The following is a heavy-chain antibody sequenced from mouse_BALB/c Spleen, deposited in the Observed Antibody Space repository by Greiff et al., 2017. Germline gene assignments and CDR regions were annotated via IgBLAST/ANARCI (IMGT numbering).Heavy chain of an antibody. CDR2: IWTGGGT. CDR3: VRGYGSLFDY. V-gene: IGHV2-9-2*01. D-gene: IGHD1-1*01. J-gene: IGHJ2*01. CDR1: GFSLTSYD. Sequence: VQLQESGPGLVAPSQSLSITCTVSGFSLTSYDISWIRQPPGKGLEWLGVIWTGGGTNYNSAFMSRLSISKDNSKSQVFLKMNSLQTDDTAIYYCVRGYGSLFDYWGQGTTLTVSS.